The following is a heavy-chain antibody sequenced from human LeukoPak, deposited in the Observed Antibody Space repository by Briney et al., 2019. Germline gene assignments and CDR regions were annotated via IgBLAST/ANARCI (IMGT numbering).Heavy chain of an antibody. J-gene: IGHJ4*02. CDR3: ARGSRVFDY. Sequence: SETLSLTCTVSGGSISSSSYYWGWIRQPPGKGLEWITSIYYSGSTYYNPSLKSRATISVDTSKDQFSLKLSSVTAADTAVYYCARGSRVFDYWGQGTLVTVSS. CDR2: IYYSGST. V-gene: IGHV4-39*07. D-gene: IGHD6-6*01. CDR1: GGSISSSSYY.